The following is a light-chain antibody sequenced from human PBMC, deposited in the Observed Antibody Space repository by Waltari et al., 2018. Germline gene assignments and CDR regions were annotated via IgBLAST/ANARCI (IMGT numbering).Light chain of an antibody. Sequence: QSALTQPPSASGSPGESVTISCTGTNSDIGLYNYVSWYQQHPGKTPKLMIYEVTKPPSGVPARFAGSKSGNTASLTVSGLQTDDEADYFCSSFAGSNNVFGSGTKVTVL. V-gene: IGLV2-8*01. CDR2: EVT. J-gene: IGLJ1*01. CDR1: NSDIGLYNY. CDR3: SSFAGSNNV.